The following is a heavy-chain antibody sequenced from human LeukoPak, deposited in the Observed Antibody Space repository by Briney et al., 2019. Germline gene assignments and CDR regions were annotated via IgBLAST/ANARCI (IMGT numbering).Heavy chain of an antibody. CDR2: ISYDGSYK. CDR3: ARDRGYSTFDY. D-gene: IGHD4-23*01. V-gene: IGHV3-30*03. Sequence: PGGSLRLSCAASGFTFRSYAMHWVRQAPGKGLEWVAVISYDGSYKSYADSVQGRFAISRDDSRKTLYLQMNSLRVDDTAVYYCARDRGYSTFDYWGQGTLVTVSS. J-gene: IGHJ4*02. CDR1: GFTFRSYA.